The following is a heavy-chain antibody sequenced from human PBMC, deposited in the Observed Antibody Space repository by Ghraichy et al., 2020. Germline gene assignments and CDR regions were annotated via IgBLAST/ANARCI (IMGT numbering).Heavy chain of an antibody. Sequence: ASVKVSCKIGRAPVCTPVTFRKLVCRGLVVKKKGWMNPKNGNTGFAQKFQSRLTMTRNTSISTVYMELSSLRSEDTAVYYCARGRSTTSSFYQHYYGMDVWGQGTTVIVSS. CDR2: MNPKNGNT. V-gene: IGHV1-8*01. D-gene: IGHD2-2*01. CDR3: ARGRSTTSSFYQHYYGMDV. J-gene: IGHJ6*02. CDR1: RAPVCTPV.